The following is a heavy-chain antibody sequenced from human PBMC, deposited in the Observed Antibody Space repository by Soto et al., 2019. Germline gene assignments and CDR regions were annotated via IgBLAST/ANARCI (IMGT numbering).Heavy chain of an antibody. CDR3: ARSGYSYGYSGYAFDI. V-gene: IGHV1-69*13. Sequence: SVKVSCKASGGTFSSYAISWVRQAPGQVLEWMGGIIPIFGTANYAQKFQGRVTITADESTSTAYMELSSLRSEDTPVYYCARSGYSYGYSGYAFDIWGQGTMVTVSS. D-gene: IGHD5-18*01. CDR2: IIPIFGTA. J-gene: IGHJ3*02. CDR1: GGTFSSYA.